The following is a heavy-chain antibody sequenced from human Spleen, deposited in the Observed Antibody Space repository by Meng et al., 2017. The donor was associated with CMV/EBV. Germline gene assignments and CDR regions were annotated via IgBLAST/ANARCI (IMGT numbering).Heavy chain of an antibody. Sequence: GGSLRLSCAGSGFIFSSYRMSWVRQAPGKGLEWVANINQDGSEKYYVDSVKGRFTISRDNAKNSLYLQMNSLRAEDTAVYYCARGRITIFGVVMENDAFDIWGQGTMVTVSS. J-gene: IGHJ3*02. V-gene: IGHV3-7*01. CDR3: ARGRITIFGVVMENDAFDI. CDR1: GFIFSSYR. CDR2: INQDGSEK. D-gene: IGHD3-3*01.